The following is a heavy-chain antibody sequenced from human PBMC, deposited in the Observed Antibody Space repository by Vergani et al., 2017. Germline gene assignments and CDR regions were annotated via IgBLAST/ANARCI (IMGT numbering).Heavy chain of an antibody. CDR3: ARVRGYDFWSQAGFDP. V-gene: IGHV4-31*03. CDR2: IYYSGST. Sequence: QVQLQESGPGLVKPSQTLSLTCTVSGGSISSGGYYWSWIRQHPGKGLEWIGYIYYSGSTYYNPSLKSRVTISVDTSKNQFSLKLSSVTAADTAVYYCARVRGYDFWSQAGFDPWGQGTLVTVSS. D-gene: IGHD3-3*01. CDR1: GGSISSGGYY. J-gene: IGHJ5*02.